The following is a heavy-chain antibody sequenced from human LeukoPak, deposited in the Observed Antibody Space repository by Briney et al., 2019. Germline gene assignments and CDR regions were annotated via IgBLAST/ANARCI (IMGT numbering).Heavy chain of an antibody. V-gene: IGHV3-30-3*01. J-gene: IGHJ4*02. CDR1: RFSFSRHA. D-gene: IGHD3-22*01. Sequence: GGSLRLSCVVSRFSFSRHAMHWVRQAPGKGLKWVAVISYDGSNKYYADSVKGRFTISRDNSKSTLYLQMNSLRAEDTAVYYCARDSTWYYDNSSYGGGLDYWGQGTLVTISS. CDR2: ISYDGSNK. CDR3: ARDSTWYYDNSSYGGGLDY.